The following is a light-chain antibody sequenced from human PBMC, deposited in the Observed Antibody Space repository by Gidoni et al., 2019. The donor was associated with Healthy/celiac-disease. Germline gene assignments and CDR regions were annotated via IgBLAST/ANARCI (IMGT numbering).Light chain of an antibody. CDR1: QSVSSY. J-gene: IGKJ3*01. Sequence: EIVLTQSPATLSLSPGERAPLSCRASQSVSSYLAWYQQKPGQAPRLLIYDASNRATGIPARFSGSGSWTDFTLTISSLEPEDFAVYYCQQRSNWPLTFGPGTKVDIK. CDR2: DAS. CDR3: QQRSNWPLT. V-gene: IGKV3-11*01.